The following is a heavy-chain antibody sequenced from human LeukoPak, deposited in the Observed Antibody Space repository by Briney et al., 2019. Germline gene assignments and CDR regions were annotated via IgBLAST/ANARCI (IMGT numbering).Heavy chain of an antibody. Sequence: GGSLRLSCVASGFTFNVYAMSWVRQAPGKGLEWVAAISGSGDKTYYADSVKGRFTISRDNDKKTVFVQMNSLVAEDTALYYCASGLSGSLFLSAFDIWGHGTMVTVSS. V-gene: IGHV3-23*01. CDR3: ASGLSGSLFLSAFDI. D-gene: IGHD1-26*01. CDR1: GFTFNVYA. CDR2: ISGSGDKT. J-gene: IGHJ3*02.